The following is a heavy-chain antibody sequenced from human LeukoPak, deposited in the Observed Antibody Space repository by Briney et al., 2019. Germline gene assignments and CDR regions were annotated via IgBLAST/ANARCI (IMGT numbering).Heavy chain of an antibody. D-gene: IGHD3-3*01. V-gene: IGHV3-23*01. CDR2: ISGSSDST. Sequence: GGSLRLSCAASGFTFSSYTMSWVRQAPGKGLEWVSAISGSSDSTYYGDSVKGRFSISRDNFKNTLYLQMNSLRAEDTAVYYCAKASSTIFGVVIKREYYFDYWGQGTLVTVSS. CDR3: AKASSTIFGVVIKREYYFDY. CDR1: GFTFSSYT. J-gene: IGHJ4*02.